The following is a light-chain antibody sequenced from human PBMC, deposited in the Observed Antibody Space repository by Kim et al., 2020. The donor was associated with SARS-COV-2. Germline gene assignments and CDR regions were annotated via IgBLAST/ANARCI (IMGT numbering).Light chain of an antibody. CDR1: SSDVGGYNY. J-gene: IGLJ1*01. V-gene: IGLV2-14*03. CDR3: TSYRGNGYV. Sequence: QSALTQPASVSGSPGQSITVSCSGTSSDVGGYNYVSWYQQYAGKAPTLMIYDVFKRPSGVSNRFSGSKSGNTASLTISGLQAENEADYYCTSYRGNGYVFGSGTKVTAL. CDR2: DVF.